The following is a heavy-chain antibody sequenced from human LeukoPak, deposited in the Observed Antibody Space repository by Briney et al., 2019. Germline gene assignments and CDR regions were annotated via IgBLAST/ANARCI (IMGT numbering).Heavy chain of an antibody. V-gene: IGHV4-59*01. D-gene: IGHD2-2*01. CDR1: GGSISSYY. CDR2: IHYSGST. J-gene: IGHJ5*02. Sequence: SETLSLTCTVAGGSISSYYWSWIRQPPGKGLEWMGYIHYSGSTNYNPSLKSRVTISVDTSKNQFSLKLSSVTAADTAVYYCARLSPLYCSSTSCYAGRGVWFDPWGQGTLVTVSS. CDR3: ARLSPLYCSSTSCYAGRGVWFDP.